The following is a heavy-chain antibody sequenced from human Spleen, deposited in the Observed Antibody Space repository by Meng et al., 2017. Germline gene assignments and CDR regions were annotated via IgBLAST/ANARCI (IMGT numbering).Heavy chain of an antibody. CDR2: ISHDGST. V-gene: IGHV4-34*01. D-gene: IGHD3-10*01. Sequence: QVNLQQSGGGLLMPSETHSLTCAVYGGSFRVYYWSWVRQPPGKGMEWIGDISHDGSTYYNPSLKSRVTISVDTSKNQFSLKMRSVTAADTAVFYCARVYRGASGSPLDYWGLGTLVTVSS. J-gene: IGHJ4*02. CDR3: ARVYRGASGSPLDY. CDR1: GGSFRVYY.